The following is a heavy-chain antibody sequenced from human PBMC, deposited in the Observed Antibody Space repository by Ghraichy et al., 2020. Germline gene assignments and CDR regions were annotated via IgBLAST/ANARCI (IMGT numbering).Heavy chain of an antibody. CDR3: ARDPGGGGY. Sequence: LSLTCAASGVTVSNNYMSWVRQAPGKGLEWVSVIYSAGSTYYADSVKGRFTISRDGSKNTVYLQMNNLRAEDTAVYYCARDPGGGGYWGQGTLVTVSS. CDR2: IYSAGST. J-gene: IGHJ4*02. CDR1: GVTVSNNY. D-gene: IGHD2-15*01. V-gene: IGHV3-53*01.